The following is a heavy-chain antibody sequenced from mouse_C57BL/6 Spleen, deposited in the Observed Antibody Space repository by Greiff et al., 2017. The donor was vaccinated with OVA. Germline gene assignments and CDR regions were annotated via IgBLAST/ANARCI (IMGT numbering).Heavy chain of an antibody. CDR1: GFTFSSYA. J-gene: IGHJ3*01. CDR2: ISDGGSYT. D-gene: IGHD2-2*01. CDR3: AKGYGYDPFAY. V-gene: IGHV5-4*03. Sequence: EVMLVESGGGLVKPGGSLKLSCAASGFTFSSYAMSWVRQTPEKRLEWVATISDGGSYTYYPDNVKGRFTISRDNAKNNLYLQMSHLKSEDTAMYYCAKGYGYDPFAYWGQGTLVTVSA.